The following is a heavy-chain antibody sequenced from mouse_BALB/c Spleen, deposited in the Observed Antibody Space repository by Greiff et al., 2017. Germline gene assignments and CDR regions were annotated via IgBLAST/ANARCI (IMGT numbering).Heavy chain of an antibody. CDR1: GFSLTGYG. CDR2: IWGDGST. D-gene: IGHD1-2*01. CDR3: ARDLHYYGYWYFDV. Sequence: VQLQESGPGLVAPSQSLSITCTVSGFSLTGYGVNWVRQPPGKGLEWLGMIWGDGSTDYNSALKSRLSISKDNSKSQVFLKMNSLQTDDTARYYCARDLHYYGYWYFDVWGAGTTVTVSS. V-gene: IGHV2-6-7*01. J-gene: IGHJ1*01.